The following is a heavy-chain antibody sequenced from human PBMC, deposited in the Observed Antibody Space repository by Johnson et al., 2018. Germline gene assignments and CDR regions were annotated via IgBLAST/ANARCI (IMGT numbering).Heavy chain of an antibody. CDR1: GFTFSSYA. Sequence: QVQLVESGGGVVQPGRSLRVSCTASGFTFSSYAMHWVRQAPGKGLEWVAVISDDGSNKFYAESVKGRFTISRDNSKNRVYLQMHSLKIEDTGGFYCARAQGGDYVAEYFQHWGQGTLVTVSS. CDR2: ISDDGSNK. J-gene: IGHJ1*01. V-gene: IGHV3-30-3*01. CDR3: ARAQGGDYVAEYFQH. D-gene: IGHD4-17*01.